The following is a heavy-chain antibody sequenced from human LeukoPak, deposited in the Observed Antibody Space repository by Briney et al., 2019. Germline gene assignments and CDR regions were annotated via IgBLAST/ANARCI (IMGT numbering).Heavy chain of an antibody. CDR3: ARGTYYYDSSGASGY. Sequence: SSVKVSCKASGYTFTSYGISWVRQAPGQGLEWMGWISAYNGNTNYARTLQGRVTMTRDTSISTAYMELSRLRSDDTAVYYCARGTYYYDSSGASGYWGQGTLVTVSS. J-gene: IGHJ4*02. CDR2: ISAYNGNT. CDR1: GYTFTSYG. V-gene: IGHV1-18*01. D-gene: IGHD3-22*01.